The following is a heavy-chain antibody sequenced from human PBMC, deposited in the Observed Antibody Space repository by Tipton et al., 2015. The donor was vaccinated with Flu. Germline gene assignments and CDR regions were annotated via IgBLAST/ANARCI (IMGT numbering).Heavy chain of an antibody. V-gene: IGHV4-4*07. CDR3: ARDVFPSVPSYYIDF. J-gene: IGHJ4*02. CDR1: GGSISTYY. D-gene: IGHD2/OR15-2a*01. CDR2: IYSGGNT. Sequence: GLVKPSETLSLTCTVSGGSISTYYWSWIRQPAGKGLEWIGRIYSGGNTNYNPSLKSQVSMSVDTSKNQFSLKLRSATAADTAMYFCARDVFPSVPSYYIDFWGPGALVTVSS.